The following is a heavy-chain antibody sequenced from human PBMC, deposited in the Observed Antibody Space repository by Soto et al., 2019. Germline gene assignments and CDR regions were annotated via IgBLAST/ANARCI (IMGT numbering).Heavy chain of an antibody. J-gene: IGHJ4*02. CDR3: ARDRPTYGDYSQDDYCDY. V-gene: IGHV1-69*12. CDR1: GGTFSSYA. D-gene: IGHD4-17*01. CDR2: IIPIFGTA. Sequence: QVQLVQSGAEVKKPGSSVKVSCKASGGTFSSYAISWVRQAPGQGLEWMGGIIPIFGTANYAQKFQGRVTITADESTSTAYMELSSLRSEDTAVYYCARDRPTYGDYSQDDYCDYWGQGPLVIVSS.